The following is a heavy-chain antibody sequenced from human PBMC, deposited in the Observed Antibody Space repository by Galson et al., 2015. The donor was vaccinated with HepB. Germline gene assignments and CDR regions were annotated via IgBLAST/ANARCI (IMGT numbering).Heavy chain of an antibody. D-gene: IGHD3-10*02. CDR1: GFNFGDYA. CDR3: TRDRKLAPAVPFNI. CDR2: IRGNTFGGTA. Sequence: SLRLSCAASGFNFGDYAMSWVRQAPGKGLEWLGYIRGNTFGGTAEYAASVKGRFTFFRDESQNVAYLQMSTLKTWDTAVYYCTRDRKLAPAVPFNIWGQGTMVTVSS. V-gene: IGHV3-49*04. J-gene: IGHJ3*02.